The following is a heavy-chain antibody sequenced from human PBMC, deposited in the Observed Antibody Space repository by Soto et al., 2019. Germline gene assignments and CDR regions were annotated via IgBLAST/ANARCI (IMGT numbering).Heavy chain of an antibody. CDR3: ARAVNYEYYDFWSGYYTLDY. J-gene: IGHJ4*02. CDR1: GGSISSYY. D-gene: IGHD3-3*01. V-gene: IGHV4-59*01. CDR2: IYYSGST. Sequence: SETLSLTCTVSGGSISSYYWSWIRQPPGKGLEWIGYIYYSGSTNYNPSLKSRVTISVDTSKNQFSLKLSSVTAADTAVYYCARAVNYEYYDFWSGYYTLDYWGLGTLVTASS.